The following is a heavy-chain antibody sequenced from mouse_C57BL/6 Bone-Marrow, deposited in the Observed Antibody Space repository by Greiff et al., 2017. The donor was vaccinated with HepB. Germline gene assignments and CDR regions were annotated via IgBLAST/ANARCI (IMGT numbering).Heavy chain of an antibody. J-gene: IGHJ2*01. CDR2: IYPGDGDT. V-gene: IGHV1-82*01. CDR3: ARGAGSRFDY. Sequence: QVQLQQSGPELVKPGASVKISCKASGYAFSSSWMNWVKQRPGKGLEWIGRIYPGDGDTNYNGKFKGKATLTADKSSSTAYMQLSSLTSEDSAVYFCARGAGSRFDYWGQGTTLTVSS. D-gene: IGHD3-3*01. CDR1: GYAFSSSW.